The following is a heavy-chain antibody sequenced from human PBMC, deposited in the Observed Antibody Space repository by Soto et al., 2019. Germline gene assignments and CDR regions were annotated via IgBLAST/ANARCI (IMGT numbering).Heavy chain of an antibody. CDR2: YGGSGGST. Sequence: DVQLLESGGGLAQRGGSLRLSCAASGFSFSTYGMTWVRQAPGKGLEWVSYGGSGGSTYYADSVKGRLTISSDNSTKTLYLQMNSLRAAETAVYYCVEFRGRGYHYYYMDVWGNGTTVTVSS. V-gene: IGHV3-23*01. CDR3: VEFRGRGYHYYYMDV. D-gene: IGHD3-10*01. J-gene: IGHJ6*03. CDR1: GFSFSTYG.